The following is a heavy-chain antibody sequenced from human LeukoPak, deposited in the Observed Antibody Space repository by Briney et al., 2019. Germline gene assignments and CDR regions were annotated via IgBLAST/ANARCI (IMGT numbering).Heavy chain of an antibody. D-gene: IGHD5-18*01. J-gene: IGHJ4*02. CDR3: APTYSYTRGGYDY. Sequence: PSETLSLTCTVSGGSISGSSYHWGWIRQPPGKGLEWIGSINYSWHTYYNPSLESRVTISVDSSKNQFSLKVASVTAADTALYYCAPTYSYTRGGYDYWGPGTLITVPS. CDR1: GGSISGSSYH. V-gene: IGHV4-39*01. CDR2: INYSWHT.